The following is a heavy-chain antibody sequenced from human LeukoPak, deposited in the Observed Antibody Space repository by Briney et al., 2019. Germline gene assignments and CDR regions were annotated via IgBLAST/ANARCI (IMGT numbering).Heavy chain of an antibody. CDR1: GFTVSSNY. Sequence: GGSLRLSCAASGFTVSSNYMSWVRQAPGKGLEWVAYINGGGSPIYYADSVKGRFTISRDNAKNSLYLQMNSLRAEDTAVYYCARMGNYDFWSGYYSSGAFDIWGQGTMVTVSS. J-gene: IGHJ3*02. D-gene: IGHD3-3*01. CDR2: INGGGSPI. CDR3: ARMGNYDFWSGYYSSGAFDI. V-gene: IGHV3-11*04.